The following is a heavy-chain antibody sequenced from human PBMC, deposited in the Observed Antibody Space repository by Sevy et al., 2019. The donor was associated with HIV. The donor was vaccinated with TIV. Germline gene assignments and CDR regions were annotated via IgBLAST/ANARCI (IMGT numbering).Heavy chain of an antibody. Sequence: GGSLRLSCAASGFTISSYAMHWVRQAPGKGLEWVAVISYDGSNKYYADSVKGRLTISRDNSKNTLYLQMNSLRAEDTAVYYCARDLIAARPYYYYGMDVWGQGTTVTVSS. J-gene: IGHJ6*02. CDR3: ARDLIAARPYYYYGMDV. CDR1: GFTISSYA. V-gene: IGHV3-30-3*01. D-gene: IGHD6-6*01. CDR2: ISYDGSNK.